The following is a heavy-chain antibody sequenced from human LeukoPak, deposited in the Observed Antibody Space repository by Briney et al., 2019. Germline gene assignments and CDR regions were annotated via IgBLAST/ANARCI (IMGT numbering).Heavy chain of an antibody. D-gene: IGHD5-18*01. CDR2: ISAYNGNT. CDR3: VRDLGVDTSMIFFDY. Sequence: GASVKVSCKASGYSFTSFGISWVRQAPGQGLGWMGWISAYNGNTNYVQKFQGRVTMTTDTSTSTAYMGLRSLRSDDTAVFYCVRDLGVDTSMIFFDYWGQGTLVTVSS. J-gene: IGHJ4*02. V-gene: IGHV1-18*01. CDR1: GYSFTSFG.